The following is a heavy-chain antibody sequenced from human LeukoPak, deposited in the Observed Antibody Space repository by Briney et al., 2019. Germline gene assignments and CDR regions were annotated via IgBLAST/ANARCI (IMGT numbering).Heavy chain of an antibody. J-gene: IGHJ4*02. Sequence: GGSLRLSCAASGFTFRSYWMSWVRQAPGKGLEWVAFIRYDGSNKYYADSVKGRFTISRDNSKNTLFLQMHSLRVDDTAVYYCAKDGPSYNILTGFRRTSAYYFDYWGQGTLVTVSS. V-gene: IGHV3-30*02. CDR1: GFTFRSYW. D-gene: IGHD3-9*01. CDR3: AKDGPSYNILTGFRRTSAYYFDY. CDR2: IRYDGSNK.